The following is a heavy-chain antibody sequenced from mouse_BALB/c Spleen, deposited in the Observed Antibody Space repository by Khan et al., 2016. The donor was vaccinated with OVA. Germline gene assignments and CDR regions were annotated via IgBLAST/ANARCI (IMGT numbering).Heavy chain of an antibody. CDR1: GFSFRSFD. Sequence: EVELVESGGGLVQPGGSRKLSCAASGFSFRSFDMHWVRQAPEKGLEWVAYISRGSSTVYYAATVQGRFTISTDTHKNTLFLQMTNLRSEDTAIYYCVRYYCRNYAMDYWGQGTTVTVSS. CDR2: ISRGSSTV. J-gene: IGHJ4*01. D-gene: IGHD1-1*01. V-gene: IGHV5-17*02. CDR3: VRYYCRNYAMDY.